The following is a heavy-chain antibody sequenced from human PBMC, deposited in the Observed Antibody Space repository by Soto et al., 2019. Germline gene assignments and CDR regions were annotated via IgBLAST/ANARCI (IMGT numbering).Heavy chain of an antibody. Sequence: GGSLRLSCVGSEFPFSNYAMNWVRQAPGEGPEWVSLISSSGGTTYYADSVKGRFSISRDNSKNTLYLQMNSLRVEDTAIYYCAKDIQGRGATTGDDAFDIWGQGTMVTVSS. D-gene: IGHD1-1*01. J-gene: IGHJ3*02. CDR3: AKDIQGRGATTGDDAFDI. CDR2: ISSSGGTT. CDR1: EFPFSNYA. V-gene: IGHV3-23*01.